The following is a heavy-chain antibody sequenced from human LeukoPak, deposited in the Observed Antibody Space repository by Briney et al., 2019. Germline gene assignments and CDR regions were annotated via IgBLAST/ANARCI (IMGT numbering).Heavy chain of an antibody. Sequence: ASVKVSCKAFGGTFSSYAISWVRQAPGQGLEWMGGIIPIFGTANYAQKFQGRVTITADESTSTAYMELSSLRSEDTAVYYCARDERFGELFTYWGQGTLVTVSS. CDR1: GGTFSSYA. D-gene: IGHD3-10*01. CDR2: IIPIFGTA. V-gene: IGHV1-69*13. J-gene: IGHJ4*02. CDR3: ARDERFGELFTY.